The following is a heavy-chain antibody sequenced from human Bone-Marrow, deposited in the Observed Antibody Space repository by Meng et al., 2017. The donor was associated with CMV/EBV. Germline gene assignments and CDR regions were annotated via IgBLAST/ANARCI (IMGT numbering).Heavy chain of an antibody. J-gene: IGHJ4*02. CDR3: ARRTDGGNSR. CDR1: GGSISSSSYY. Sequence: SETLSLTCTVSGGSISSSSYYWGWIRQPPGKGLEWIGSIYYSGSTYYNPSLKSRVTISVDTSKNQFSLKLSSVTAADTAVYYCARRTDGGNSRWGQGTLVTVSS. D-gene: IGHD4-23*01. CDR2: IYYSGST. V-gene: IGHV4-39*01.